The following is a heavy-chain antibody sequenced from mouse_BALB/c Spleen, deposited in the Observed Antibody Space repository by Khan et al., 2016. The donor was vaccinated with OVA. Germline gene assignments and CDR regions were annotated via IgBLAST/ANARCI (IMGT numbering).Heavy chain of an antibody. V-gene: IGHV5-17*02. CDR1: GFTFSTFG. Sequence: EVELVESGGGLVQPGGSRKLSCAASGFTFSTFGMHWVRQATEKGPEWVAYISSGSSTIYYADTVKGRFTISRDNPKKTLFLQITSLRSVDTAMYYCASSRYYLRYFDVWGSVTTFTVPS. D-gene: IGHD2-14*01. CDR2: ISSGSSTI. CDR3: ASSRYYLRYFDV. J-gene: IGHJ1*01.